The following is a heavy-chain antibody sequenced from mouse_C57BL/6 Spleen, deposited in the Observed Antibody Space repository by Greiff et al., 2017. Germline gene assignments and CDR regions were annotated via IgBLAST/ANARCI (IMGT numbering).Heavy chain of an antibody. CDR1: GYTFTDYY. CDR2: INPNNGGT. Sequence: EVQLQQSGPELVKPGASVKISCKASGYTFTDYYMNWVKQSHGKSLEWIGDINPNNGGTSYNQKFKGKATLTVDKTSSTAYMELRSLTSEDSAVYYCARGRVATPLNYWGQGT. J-gene: IGHJ2*03. CDR3: ARGRVATPLNY. D-gene: IGHD1-1*02. V-gene: IGHV1-26*01.